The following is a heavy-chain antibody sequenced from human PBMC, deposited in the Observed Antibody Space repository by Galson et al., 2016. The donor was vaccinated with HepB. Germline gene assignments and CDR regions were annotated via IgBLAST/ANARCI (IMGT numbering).Heavy chain of an antibody. CDR3: TTDGNNSKFSYNWFDP. CDR2: IKSTADGGTA. Sequence: SLRLSCAASGLNFTDAWMTWVRQAPGKGLEWVARIKSTADGGTADHATPVKGRFTISRDDSKNTVFLNMNSLKTEDSALYYCTTDGNNSKFSYNWFDPWGQGTLVIVSS. J-gene: IGHJ5*02. D-gene: IGHD2/OR15-2a*01. CDR1: GLNFTDAW. V-gene: IGHV3-15*01.